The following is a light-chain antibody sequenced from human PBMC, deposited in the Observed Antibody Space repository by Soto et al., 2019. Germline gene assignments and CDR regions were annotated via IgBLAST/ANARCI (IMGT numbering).Light chain of an antibody. Sequence: EIVLTKSPGTLSLSPGERATLSCRASQSVSSSYLAWYQQKPGQAPRLLIYDASGRATGIPDRFSGSGSVTDFTLTISRLEPEDFAVYFCQQYGSSPYTFDQGYELEIK. CDR2: DAS. CDR1: QSVSSSY. V-gene: IGKV3-20*01. J-gene: IGKJ2*01. CDR3: QQYGSSPYT.